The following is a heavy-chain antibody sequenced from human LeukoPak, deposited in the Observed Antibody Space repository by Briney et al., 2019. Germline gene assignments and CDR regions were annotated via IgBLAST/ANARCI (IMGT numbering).Heavy chain of an antibody. Sequence: PSETLPLTCTVSGGSISSSSYYWGWIRQPPGKGLEWIGSIYYSGSTYYNPSLKSRVTISVDTSKNQFSLKLSSVTAADTAVYYCARLSAAIALISGFDPWGQGTLVTVSS. V-gene: IGHV4-39*01. CDR2: IYYSGST. J-gene: IGHJ5*02. D-gene: IGHD2-2*01. CDR1: GGSISSSSYY. CDR3: ARLSAAIALISGFDP.